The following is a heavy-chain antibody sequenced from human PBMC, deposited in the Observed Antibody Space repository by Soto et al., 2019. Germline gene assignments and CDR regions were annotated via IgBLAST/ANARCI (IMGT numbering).Heavy chain of an antibody. Sequence: PGGSLRLSCVASEFTFSKYWMHWVRQALGKGLVWVSRINMDGTKTAYADSVKGRFTVSRDNANNTLYLQMNSLGVEDTAVYYCARDYCYDSRSSSVNWFDPWGQGTLVTVSS. CDR3: ARDYCYDSRSSSVNWFDP. CDR1: EFTFSKYW. CDR2: INMDGTKT. J-gene: IGHJ5*02. V-gene: IGHV3-74*01. D-gene: IGHD3-22*01.